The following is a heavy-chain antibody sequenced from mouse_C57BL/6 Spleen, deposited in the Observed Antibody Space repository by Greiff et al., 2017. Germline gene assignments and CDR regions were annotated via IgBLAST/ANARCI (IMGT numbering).Heavy chain of an antibody. J-gene: IGHJ3*01. CDR1: GYAFSSYW. D-gene: IGHD2-3*01. V-gene: IGHV1-80*01. CDR2: IYPGDGDT. Sequence: QVQLQQSGAELVKPGASVKISCKASGYAFSSYWMNWVKQRPGKGLEWIGQIYPGDGDTNYNGKFKGKATLTADKSYSKAYMQLRSLTSEYSAVYFCASRWAPYDGYFSWFAYWGQGTLVTVSA. CDR3: ASRWAPYDGYFSWFAY.